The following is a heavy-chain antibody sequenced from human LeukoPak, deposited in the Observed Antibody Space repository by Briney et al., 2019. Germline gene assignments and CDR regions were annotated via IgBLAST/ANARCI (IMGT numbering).Heavy chain of an antibody. CDR2: FNPNTGGT. J-gene: IGHJ4*02. V-gene: IGHV1-2*06. D-gene: IGHD4-17*01. Sequence: ASVKVSCKTSGYTFIGYYTHWVRQAPGQGLEWMGRFNPNTGGTSSAQKFQDRVTMTRDTSISTAYMEVSRLRSDDTAVYYCARSLYGDYFFDYWGQGTLVTVSS. CDR3: ARSLYGDYFFDY. CDR1: GYTFIGYY.